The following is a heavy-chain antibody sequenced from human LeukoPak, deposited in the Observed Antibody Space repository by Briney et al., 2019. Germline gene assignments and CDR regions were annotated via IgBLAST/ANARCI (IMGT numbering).Heavy chain of an antibody. J-gene: IGHJ4*02. V-gene: IGHV4-34*01. CDR3: ARERHYYDSSGYYPFDY. D-gene: IGHD3-22*01. Sequence: SETLSLTCAVYGGSFSGYYWSWIRQPPGKGLEWIGEINHGGSTNYNPSLKSRVTISVDTSKNQFSRKLSSVTAADTAVYYCARERHYYDSSGYYPFDYWGQGTLVTVSS. CDR2: INHGGST. CDR1: GGSFSGYY.